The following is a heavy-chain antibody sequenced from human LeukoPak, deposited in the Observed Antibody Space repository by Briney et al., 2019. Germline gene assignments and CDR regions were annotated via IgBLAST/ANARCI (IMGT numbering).Heavy chain of an antibody. V-gene: IGHV5-51*01. CDR2: IYPGDSDT. CDR1: GYSFTSYW. J-gene: IGHJ4*02. CDR3: ARLIDYYDSIGYLDY. D-gene: IGHD3-22*01. Sequence: GESLKISCKGSGYSFTSYWVGWVRQMPGKGLEWMGIIYPGDSDTRYSPSFQGQVTISADKSISTAYLQWSSLKASDTAMYYCARLIDYYDSIGYLDYWGQGTLVTVSS.